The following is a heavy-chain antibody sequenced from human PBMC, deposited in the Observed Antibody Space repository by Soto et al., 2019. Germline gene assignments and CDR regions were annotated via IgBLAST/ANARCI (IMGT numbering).Heavy chain of an antibody. D-gene: IGHD3-3*01. J-gene: IGHJ5*01. V-gene: IGHV4-39*01. CDR1: GGTISNPVYY. CDR3: AGRTSLTSVEIFSGGLSGYNWVDP. Sequence: PSETLSLSSSVSGGTISNPVYYWAWIRQPPGKGLEWIGSFFYSGSAYYNPSLKSRVTMSVDTSQNQFSLKLSSVTAADTAVYYCAGRTSLTSVEIFSGGLSGYNWVDPWGRGTLVTVSS. CDR2: FFYSGSA.